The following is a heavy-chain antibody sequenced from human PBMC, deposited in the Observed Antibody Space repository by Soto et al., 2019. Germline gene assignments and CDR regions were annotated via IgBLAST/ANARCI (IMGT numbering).Heavy chain of an antibody. D-gene: IGHD6-19*01. Sequence: GESLKISCKASGYSFTNYWIGWVRQMPGKGLEWMGTIYPGDSDTRYSPSFQGQVTFSVDKSINTAYLHWTSLKASDTAIYYCAIQHPLDSSAWYNWGQGTLVTVSS. CDR1: GYSFTNYW. CDR2: IYPGDSDT. CDR3: AIQHPLDSSAWYN. J-gene: IGHJ4*02. V-gene: IGHV5-51*01.